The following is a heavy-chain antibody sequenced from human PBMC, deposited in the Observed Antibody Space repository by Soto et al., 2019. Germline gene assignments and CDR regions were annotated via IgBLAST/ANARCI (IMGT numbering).Heavy chain of an antibody. CDR3: AGGQWSGWLRSSGPQSDAFDI. Sequence: QVQLVQSGAEVKKPGASVKVSCKASGYTFTSYAMHWVRQAPGQRLEWMGWINGGNGNTKYSQKFQGRITITRDTSESAAYIERSSLGSEDTAVHYCAGGQWSGWLRSSGPQSDAFDIWGQGTMLTVSS. V-gene: IGHV1-3*01. D-gene: IGHD5-12*01. CDR2: INGGNGNT. J-gene: IGHJ3*02. CDR1: GYTFTSYA.